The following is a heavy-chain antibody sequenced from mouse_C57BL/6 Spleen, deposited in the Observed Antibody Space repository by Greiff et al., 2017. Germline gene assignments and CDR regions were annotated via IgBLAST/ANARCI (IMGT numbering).Heavy chain of an antibody. V-gene: IGHV1-81*01. Sequence: VQGVESGAELARPGASVKLSCKASGYTFTSYGISWVKQRTGQGLEWIGEIYPRSGNTYYNEKFKGKATLTADKSSSTAYMELRSLTSEDSAVYFCARLVLRENYFDYWGQGTTLTVSS. CDR3: ARLVLRENYFDY. CDR1: GYTFTSYG. CDR2: IYPRSGNT. D-gene: IGHD1-1*01. J-gene: IGHJ2*01.